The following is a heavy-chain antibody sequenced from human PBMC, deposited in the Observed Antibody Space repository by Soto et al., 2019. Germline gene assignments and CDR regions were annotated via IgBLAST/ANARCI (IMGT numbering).Heavy chain of an antibody. V-gene: IGHV3-23*01. D-gene: IGHD2-2*01. Sequence: EVQLLESGGGLVEPGGSLRLSCAASGFTFSKYPMTWVRQAPGKGLEWVSSISGSGGSTYYPDSVKGRFTISRDNSKNTFFLHMNSLRAEDTAVYYCVKEQIHSQADTSSIFDYWGQGTLVTVSS. CDR2: ISGSGGST. CDR1: GFTFSKYP. J-gene: IGHJ4*02. CDR3: VKEQIHSQADTSSIFDY.